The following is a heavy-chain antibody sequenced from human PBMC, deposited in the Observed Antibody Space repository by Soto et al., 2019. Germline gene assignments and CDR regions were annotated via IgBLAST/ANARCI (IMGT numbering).Heavy chain of an antibody. D-gene: IGHD6-6*01. CDR1: GFTFSSYA. V-gene: IGHV3-23*01. Sequence: PGGSLRLSCAASGFTFSSYAMSWVRQAPGKGLEWVSAISGSGGSTYYADSVKGRFTISRDNSKNTLYLQMNSLRAEDTAVYYCAKWRERIAARRGYFDYWGQGTLVTVSS. CDR2: ISGSGGST. J-gene: IGHJ4*02. CDR3: AKWRERIAARRGYFDY.